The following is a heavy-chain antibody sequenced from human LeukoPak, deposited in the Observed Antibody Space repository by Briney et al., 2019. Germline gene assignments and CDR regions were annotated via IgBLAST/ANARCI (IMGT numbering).Heavy chain of an antibody. V-gene: IGHV3-48*02. CDR1: GFTFSSYS. J-gene: IGHJ5*02. Sequence: GGSLRLSCAASGFTFSSYSMNWVRQAPGKGLEWISYISSSSSTIYSADSVKGRFTISRDNAKNSLYLQMSSLRDEDTAVYYCARRGYGSSGYTNWFDPWGQGTLVTVSS. CDR3: ARRGYGSSGYTNWFDP. CDR2: ISSSSSTI. D-gene: IGHD3-22*01.